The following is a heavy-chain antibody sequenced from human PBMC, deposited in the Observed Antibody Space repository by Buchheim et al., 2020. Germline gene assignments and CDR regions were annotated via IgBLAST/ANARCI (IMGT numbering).Heavy chain of an antibody. Sequence: QLQLQESGSGLVKPSQTLSLTCTVSGGSISSGGYSWNWIRQPPGKGLEWIGSIYLSGSTYYNPSLKSRVTISVDRSRNQFSLSLNSGTAADTAVYYCARGGVTNYGAGGYWGQGIL. CDR3: ARGGVTNYGAGGY. V-gene: IGHV4-30-2*01. D-gene: IGHD4-17*01. CDR1: GGSISSGGYS. CDR2: IYLSGST. J-gene: IGHJ4*02.